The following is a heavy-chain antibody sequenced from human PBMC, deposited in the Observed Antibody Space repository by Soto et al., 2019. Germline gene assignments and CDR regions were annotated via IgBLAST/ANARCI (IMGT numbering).Heavy chain of an antibody. V-gene: IGHV4-34*01. CDR1: GGSFSGYY. CDR2: INHSGST. J-gene: IGHJ5*02. D-gene: IGHD6-13*01. Sequence: PSETLSLTCAVYGGSFSGYYWSWIRQPPGKGLEWIGEINHSGSTNYNPSLKSRVTISVDTSKNQFSLKLSSVTAADTAVYYCASLKGSSWTTYNWFDPWGQGTLVTVSS. CDR3: ASLKGSSWTTYNWFDP.